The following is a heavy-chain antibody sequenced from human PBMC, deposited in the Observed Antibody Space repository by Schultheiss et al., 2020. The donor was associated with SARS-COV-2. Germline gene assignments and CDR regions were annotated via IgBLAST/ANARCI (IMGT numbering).Heavy chain of an antibody. Sequence: SETLSLTCTVSGGSISSYYWSWIRQPPGKGLEWIGYIYYSGSTNYNPSLKSRVTISVDTSKKQFSLKLSSVTAADTAVYYCATDYKDYGSSWTTKWGQGTLVTVSS. V-gene: IGHV4-59*08. J-gene: IGHJ4*02. CDR1: GGSISSYY. CDR3: ATDYKDYGSSWTTK. D-gene: IGHD4-17*01. CDR2: IYYSGST.